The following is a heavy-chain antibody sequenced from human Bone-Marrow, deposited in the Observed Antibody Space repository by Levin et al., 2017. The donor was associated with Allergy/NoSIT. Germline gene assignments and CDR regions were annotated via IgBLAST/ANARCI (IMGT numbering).Heavy chain of an antibody. CDR3: ARAKGDALDV. V-gene: IGHV3-74*03. J-gene: IGHJ6*02. CDR2: SRTDKTRA. D-gene: IGHD3-16*01. Sequence: PGGSLRLSCAASGFTFSEFWIHWVRQVPGKGLMWVSLSRTDKTRATYADSVQGRFTMSRDDAKSTLYLHLNSLRAEDTAIYYCARAKGDALDVWGQGTTVTVSS. CDR1: GFTFSEFW.